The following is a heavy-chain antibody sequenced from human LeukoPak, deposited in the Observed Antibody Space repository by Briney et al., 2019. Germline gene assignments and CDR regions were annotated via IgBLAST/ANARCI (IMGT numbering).Heavy chain of an antibody. J-gene: IGHJ5*02. CDR2: IYHSGST. D-gene: IGHD4-17*01. V-gene: IGHV4-30-2*01. CDR1: GGSISSGGYS. Sequence: PSETLSLTCAVSGGSISSGGYSWSWIRQPPGKGLEWIGYIYHSGSTYYNPSLKSRVTISVDRSKNQFSLKLSSVTAADTAVYYSARFYGDNENCFDPWGQGTPVTVSS. CDR3: ARFYGDNENCFDP.